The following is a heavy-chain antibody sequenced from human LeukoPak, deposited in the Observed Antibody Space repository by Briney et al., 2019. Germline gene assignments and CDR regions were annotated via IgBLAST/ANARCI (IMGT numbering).Heavy chain of an antibody. CDR3: ARGHAIFGVVMTELDY. D-gene: IGHD3-3*01. J-gene: IGHJ4*02. CDR1: GGSFSGYY. Sequence: SETLSLTCAVYGGSFSGYYWSWIRQPPGKGLEWIGEINRSGSTNYNPSLKSRVTISVDTSKNQSSLKLSSVTAADTAVYYCARGHAIFGVVMTELDYWGQGTLVTVSS. CDR2: INRSGST. V-gene: IGHV4-34*01.